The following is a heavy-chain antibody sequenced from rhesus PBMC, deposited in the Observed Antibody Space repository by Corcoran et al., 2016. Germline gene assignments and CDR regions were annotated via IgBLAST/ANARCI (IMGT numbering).Heavy chain of an antibody. CDR1: GYTFTDYY. CDR2: VDHEDGEA. J-gene: IGHJ1*01. CDR3: ATSRKWVQQFEF. D-gene: IGHD5-24*01. Sequence: EVQLVQSGAEVKKPGASVKISCKASGYTFTDYYLHWVRQAPGTGLEWMGRVDHEDGEAIHAQKFQERVTSTADTSTDTAYMELSSLRSEDTAVYYCATSRKWVQQFEFWGQGALVTVSS. V-gene: IGHV1-111*02.